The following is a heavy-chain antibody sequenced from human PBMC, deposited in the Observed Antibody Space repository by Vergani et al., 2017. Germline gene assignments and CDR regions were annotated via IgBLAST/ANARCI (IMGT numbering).Heavy chain of an antibody. CDR2: VYTTGST. D-gene: IGHD1-14*01. CDR1: GGSISSYY. CDR3: ARAGGRTSSYFYYYMDI. J-gene: IGHJ6*03. Sequence: QVQLQESGPGLVKPSETLSLTCTVSGGSISSYYWSWIRQPAGKGLEWIGRVYTTGSTNYNPSLKSRVTMSVDTSNNHFSLKLSSVTAADTAVYFCARAGGRTSSYFYYYMDIWGKGTTVTVSS. V-gene: IGHV4-4*07.